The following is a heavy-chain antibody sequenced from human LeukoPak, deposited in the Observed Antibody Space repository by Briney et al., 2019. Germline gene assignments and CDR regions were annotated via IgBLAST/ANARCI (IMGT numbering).Heavy chain of an antibody. CDR1: GYFFTSYY. V-gene: IGHV1-46*01. CDR2: INPSGGST. Sequence: ASVKVSCKASGYFFTSYYMHWVRQAPGQGLEWMGIINPSGGSTNYAQKFQGRVTITADESTSTAYMELSSLRSEDTAVYYCARDSRSQPLLSNFDYWGQGTLVTVSS. D-gene: IGHD2-21*02. CDR3: ARDSRSQPLLSNFDY. J-gene: IGHJ4*02.